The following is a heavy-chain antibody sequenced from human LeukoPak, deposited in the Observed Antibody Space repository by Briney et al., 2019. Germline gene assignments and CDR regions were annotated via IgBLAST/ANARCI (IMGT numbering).Heavy chain of an antibody. Sequence: PSETLSLTCAVYGGSFSGYYWSWIRQPPGKGLEWIGEINHSGSTNYNPSLKSRVTISVDTSKNQFSLKLGSVTAADTAVYYCARGRYSSGWYYFDYWGQGTLVTVSS. CDR3: ARGRYSSGWYYFDY. V-gene: IGHV4-34*01. CDR1: GGSFSGYY. J-gene: IGHJ4*02. CDR2: INHSGST. D-gene: IGHD6-19*01.